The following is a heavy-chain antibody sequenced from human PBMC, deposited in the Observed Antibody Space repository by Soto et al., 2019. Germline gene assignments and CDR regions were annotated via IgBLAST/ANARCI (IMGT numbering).Heavy chain of an antibody. J-gene: IGHJ4*02. CDR1: GFSFIAYG. V-gene: IGHV3-33*01. Sequence: QVQLVESGGGVVQPGRSLRLSCVASGFSFIAYGMHWFGQAPGKGPEWVAVIWFDGSQKHYVESVKGRFTVSRDNSKDTLYLEMNSLRVEDTAVYYCARFYDNSAWPAFWGQGTLVTVSS. CDR3: ARFYDNSAWPAF. CDR2: IWFDGSQK. D-gene: IGHD3-22*01.